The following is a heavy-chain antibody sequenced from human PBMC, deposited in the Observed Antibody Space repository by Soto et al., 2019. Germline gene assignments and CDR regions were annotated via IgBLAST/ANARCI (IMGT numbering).Heavy chain of an antibody. D-gene: IGHD5-12*01. CDR3: ARERPDGARLDP. CDR1: GGSISSGDYY. J-gene: IGHJ5*02. CDR2: IYHSGST. Sequence: SETLSLTCTVSGGSISSGDYYWSWIRQPPGKGLEWIGYIYHSGSTYYNPSLKSRVTISVNTSKNQFSLKLSSVTAADAAVYDCARERPDGARLDPRGQGTLVTVSS. V-gene: IGHV4-30-4*01.